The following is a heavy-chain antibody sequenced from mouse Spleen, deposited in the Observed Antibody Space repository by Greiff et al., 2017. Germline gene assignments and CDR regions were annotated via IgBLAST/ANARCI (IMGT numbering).Heavy chain of an antibody. V-gene: IGHV5-17*01. CDR2: ISSGSSTI. Sequence: EVMLVESGGGLVKPGGSLKLSCAASGFTFSDYGMHWVRQAPEKGLEWVAYISSGSSTIYYADTVKGRFTISRDNAKNTLFLQMTSLRSEDTAMYYCAREDFSYDYYGAFAYWGQGTLVTVSA. CDR3: AREDFSYDYYGAFAY. J-gene: IGHJ3*01. CDR1: GFTFSDYG. D-gene: IGHD2-4*01.